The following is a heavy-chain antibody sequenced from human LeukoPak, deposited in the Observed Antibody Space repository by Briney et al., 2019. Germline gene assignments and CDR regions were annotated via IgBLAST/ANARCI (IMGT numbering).Heavy chain of an antibody. J-gene: IGHJ4*02. V-gene: IGHV4-34*01. D-gene: IGHD5-12*01. CDR1: GGSFSGYY. Sequence: SETLSLTCAVYGGSFSGYYWSWIRPPPGKGLEWIGEINHSGSTNYNPSLKSRVTISVDTSKNQFSLKLSSVTAADTAVYYCARAGPDSGYDYEVDYWGQGTLVTVSS. CDR2: INHSGST. CDR3: ARAGPDSGYDYEVDY.